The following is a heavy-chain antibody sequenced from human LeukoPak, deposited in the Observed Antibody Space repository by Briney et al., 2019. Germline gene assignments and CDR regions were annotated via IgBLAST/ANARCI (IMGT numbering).Heavy chain of an antibody. CDR1: GYTFTGYY. J-gene: IGHJ4*02. CDR3: ARGGYGGLNNDY. CDR2: INPNSGGT. Sequence: ASVKVSCKASGYTFTGYYMHWVRQAPGQGLEWMGWINPNSGGTNYAQKFQGRVTMTRDTSTSTVYMELSSLRSEDTAVYYCARGGYGGLNNDYWGQGTLVTVSS. D-gene: IGHD3-16*01. V-gene: IGHV1-2*02.